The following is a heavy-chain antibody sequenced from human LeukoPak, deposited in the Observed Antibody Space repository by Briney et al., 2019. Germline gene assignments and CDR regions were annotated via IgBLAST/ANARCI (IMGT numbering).Heavy chain of an antibody. CDR1: GFTFTGSA. J-gene: IGHJ4*02. V-gene: IGHV1-58*01. Sequence: SVKVSCKASGFTFTGSAGQWVRQARGQRLEWIGWIVVGSGNTNYAQKFQERVTITRDMSTSTAYMALNSLRSEDTAPYYCEANGTTYYYDSSCYYVKQNFDYWGQGTLVTVSS. D-gene: IGHD3-22*01. CDR2: IVVGSGNT. CDR3: EANGTTYYYDSSCYYVKQNFDY.